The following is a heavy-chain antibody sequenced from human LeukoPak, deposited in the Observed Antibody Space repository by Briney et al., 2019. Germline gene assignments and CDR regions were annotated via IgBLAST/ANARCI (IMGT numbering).Heavy chain of an antibody. V-gene: IGHV3-9*01. CDR2: ISWNSGSI. CDR1: GFTFDDYA. CDR3: AKDLRLGELSSPFDY. Sequence: GRSLRLSCAASGFTFDDYAMHWVRHAPGKGLEWVSGISWNSGSIGYADSVKGRFTISRDNAKNSLYLQMNSLRAEDTALYYCAKDLRLGELSSPFDYWGQGTLVTVSS. D-gene: IGHD3-16*02. J-gene: IGHJ4*02.